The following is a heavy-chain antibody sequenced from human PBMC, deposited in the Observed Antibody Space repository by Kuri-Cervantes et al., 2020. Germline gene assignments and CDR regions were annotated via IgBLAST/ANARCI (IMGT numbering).Heavy chain of an antibody. CDR1: GYTFTSYG. CDR2: ISAYNGNT. D-gene: IGHD4-17*01. J-gene: IGHJ4*03. V-gene: IGHV1-18*01. Sequence: ASVKVSCKASGYTFTSYGISWVRQAPGQGLEWMGWISAYNGNTNYAQKLQGRVTMTTDTSTRTAYMELRRLRSDDTAVYYWARVGEPTTGQYTVIFDYWGQGTTVTVSS. CDR3: ARVGEPTTGQYTVIFDY.